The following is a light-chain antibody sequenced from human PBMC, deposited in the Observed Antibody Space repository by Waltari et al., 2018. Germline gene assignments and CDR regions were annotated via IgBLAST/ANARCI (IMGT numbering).Light chain of an antibody. CDR3: SSYISSSTLEL. J-gene: IGLJ2*01. CDR2: DVS. CDR1: SSDGGGYNY. Sequence: QSALTQPASVSGSPAQSITISCTGTSSDGGGYNYVSWYQQPPGKAPKLMIFDVSNRPSGVSNRFSGSKSGNTASLTISGLQAEDEADYYCSSYISSSTLELFGGGTSLTVL. V-gene: IGLV2-14*03.